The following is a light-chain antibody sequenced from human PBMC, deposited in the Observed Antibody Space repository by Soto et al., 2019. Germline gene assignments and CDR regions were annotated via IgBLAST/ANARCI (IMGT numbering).Light chain of an antibody. Sequence: EIGLTQSPGTLSLSPGERATLSCRASQSVSSSYLAWYQQKPGQAPRLLIYGASSRATGIPDRFSGSGSGTDFTLTISRLEPEDFAVYYCQQYGSSRLTFGGGTKVELK. V-gene: IGKV3-20*01. CDR3: QQYGSSRLT. CDR2: GAS. J-gene: IGKJ4*01. CDR1: QSVSSSY.